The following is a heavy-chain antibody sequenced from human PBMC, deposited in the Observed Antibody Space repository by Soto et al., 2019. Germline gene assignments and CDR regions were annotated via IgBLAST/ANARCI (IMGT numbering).Heavy chain of an antibody. CDR2: ISVTSAYT. V-gene: IGHV3-11*06. J-gene: IGHJ4*02. CDR1: GFTFNDYY. D-gene: IGHD5-18*01. CDR3: AITPRSSYGPFDY. Sequence: GGSLRLSCVASGFTFNDYYMSWIRQAPGKGLEWLSYISVTSAYTNYAESVKGRFTISRDNAQNSLYLQMNSLRAEDTALYYCAITPRSSYGPFDYWGRGTLVTVSS.